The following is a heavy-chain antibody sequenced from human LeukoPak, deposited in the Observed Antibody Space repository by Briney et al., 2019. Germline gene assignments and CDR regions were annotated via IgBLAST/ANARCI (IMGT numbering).Heavy chain of an antibody. CDR3: ARSSPVYYYGSGSYYRRYYYYYMDV. J-gene: IGHJ6*03. D-gene: IGHD3-10*01. CDR2: IKQDGSEK. Sequence: GGSLRLSCAASGFTFSSYWMSWVRQAPGKGLEWVANIKQDGSEKYYVDSVKGRFTISGDNAKNSLYLQMNSLRAEDTAVYYCARSSPVYYYGSGSYYRRYYYYYMDVWGKGTTVTVSS. V-gene: IGHV3-7*01. CDR1: GFTFSSYW.